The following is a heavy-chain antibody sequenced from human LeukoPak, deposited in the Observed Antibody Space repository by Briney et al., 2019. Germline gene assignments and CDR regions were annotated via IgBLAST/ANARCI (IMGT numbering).Heavy chain of an antibody. J-gene: IGHJ4*02. V-gene: IGHV1-3*03. D-gene: IGHD3-22*01. Sequence: ASVKVSCKASGYTFTDYTMHWLRQAPGQRLDWMGWINGGSGNTKYSPEFQGRVTITRDTSASTAYMELSSLRSEDTAVYYCARAPDDSSGYLALTMDYWGQGTLVTVSS. CDR3: ARAPDDSSGYLALTMDY. CDR2: INGGSGNT. CDR1: GYTFTDYT.